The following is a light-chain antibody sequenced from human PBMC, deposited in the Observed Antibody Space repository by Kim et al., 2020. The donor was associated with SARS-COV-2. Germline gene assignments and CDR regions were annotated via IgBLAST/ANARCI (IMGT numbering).Light chain of an antibody. J-gene: IGKJ2*01. Sequence: GDRVTITCRASQSIRNFLNWYQQTPGKAPKFLIYTASNLQSGVPSRFSGSGSGTDFTLTITSLQPEDFATYYCQQSYGLPYTFGQGTKLEI. CDR2: TAS. CDR3: QQSYGLPYT. CDR1: QSIRNF. V-gene: IGKV1-39*01.